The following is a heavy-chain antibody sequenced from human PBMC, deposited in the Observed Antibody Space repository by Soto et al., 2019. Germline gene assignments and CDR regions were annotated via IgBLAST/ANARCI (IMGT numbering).Heavy chain of an antibody. CDR1: GYSFTSYW. Sequence: GESLTISCKGSGYSFTSYWISWVRQMPGKGLERMGRIDPSDSYTNYSPSFQGHVTISADKSISTAYLQWSSLKASDTAMFYCASYHSSSLGDLAYWGQGTLVTVSS. D-gene: IGHD6-6*01. CDR2: IDPSDSYT. V-gene: IGHV5-10-1*01. CDR3: ASYHSSSLGDLAY. J-gene: IGHJ4*02.